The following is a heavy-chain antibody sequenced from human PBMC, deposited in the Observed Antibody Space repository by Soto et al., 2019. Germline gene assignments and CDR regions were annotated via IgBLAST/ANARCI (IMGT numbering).Heavy chain of an antibody. D-gene: IGHD3-22*01. J-gene: IGHJ4*02. V-gene: IGHV1-69*01. CDR3: RFYYDSSGYHDY. Sequence: QVQLVQSGAEVKKTGSSVKVSCKASGGTFSSYAISWVRQAPGQGLEWMGGIIPIFGTANYAQKFQGRVTITADESTSTAYMELSSLRSEDTAVYYCRFYYDSSGYHDYWGQGTLVPVSS. CDR1: GGTFSSYA. CDR2: IIPIFGTA.